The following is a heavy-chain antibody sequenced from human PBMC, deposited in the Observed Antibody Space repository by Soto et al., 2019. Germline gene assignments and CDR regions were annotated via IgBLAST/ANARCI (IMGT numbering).Heavy chain of an antibody. CDR3: AKSKSGYPIYDAFDT. V-gene: IGHV3-23*01. CDR2: IIGSGGST. D-gene: IGHD3-22*01. Sequence: XGSLRLSCSASGFTLSSYAMSWVRQAPGKGLEWVSAIIGSGGSTYYADSVKGRFTISRDNSKNTLYLQMNSLRAEDTAVYYCAKSKSGYPIYDAFDTWGQGTMVTVSS. CDR1: GFTLSSYA. J-gene: IGHJ3*02.